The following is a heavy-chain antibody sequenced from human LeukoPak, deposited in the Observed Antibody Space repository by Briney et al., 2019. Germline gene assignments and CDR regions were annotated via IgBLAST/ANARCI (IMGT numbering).Heavy chain of an antibody. Sequence: PGGSLSLSCAVSGFTFRSYWMSWVRQAPGKGLEWVANIKQDGGEKYYADSVKGRFTISRDDAKNSLYVQMNSPGDEDTAVYYCARVGYSGWNLEYWGQGTLVTVSS. V-gene: IGHV3-7*02. J-gene: IGHJ4*02. CDR1: GFTFRSYW. D-gene: IGHD5-12*01. CDR3: ARVGYSGWNLEY. CDR2: IKQDGGEK.